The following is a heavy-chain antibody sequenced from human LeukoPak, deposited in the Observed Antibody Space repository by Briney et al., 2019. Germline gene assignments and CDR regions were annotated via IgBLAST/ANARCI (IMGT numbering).Heavy chain of an antibody. J-gene: IGHJ2*01. CDR3: ARERRVDSSGWYRYFDL. CDR2: TRNKANSYTT. Sequence: GGSLRLSCAASGFTFSDHYMDWVRQAPGKGLDWVGRTRNKANSYTTEYAASVQGRFTISRGDSKNSLYLQMNSLKTEDTAVYYCARERRVDSSGWYRYFDLWGRGTLVTVSS. CDR1: GFTFSDHY. V-gene: IGHV3-72*01. D-gene: IGHD6-19*01.